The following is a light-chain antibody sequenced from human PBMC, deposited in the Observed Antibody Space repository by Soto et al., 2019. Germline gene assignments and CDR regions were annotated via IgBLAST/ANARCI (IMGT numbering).Light chain of an antibody. Sequence: EIVMTQSPATLCVSPGERATLSCRASHSVSSNLAWYQQKPGQAPRLLIYCASTRATGIPARFSGSGSGTEFTLTISSLQSEDFAVYYCQQYNNWPRDTFGQGTRLEI. CDR1: HSVSSN. V-gene: IGKV3-15*01. CDR3: QQYNNWPRDT. CDR2: CAS. J-gene: IGKJ5*01.